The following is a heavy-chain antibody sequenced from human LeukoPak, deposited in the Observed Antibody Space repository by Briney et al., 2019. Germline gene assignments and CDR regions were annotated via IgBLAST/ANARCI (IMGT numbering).Heavy chain of an antibody. CDR2: IYYSGST. D-gene: IGHD3-10*01. CDR3: ARGDYYGSGSFDY. V-gene: IGHV4-61*10. J-gene: IGHJ4*02. CDR1: GASISAGCYY. Sequence: PSETLSLTCTVSGASISAGCYYWSWIRQPAGKGLEWIGYIYYSGSTNYNPSLKSRVTISVDTSKNQFSLKLSSVTAADTAVYYCARGDYYGSGSFDYWGQGTLVTVSS.